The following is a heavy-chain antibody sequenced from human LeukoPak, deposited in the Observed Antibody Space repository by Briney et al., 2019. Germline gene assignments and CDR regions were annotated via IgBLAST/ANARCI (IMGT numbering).Heavy chain of an antibody. CDR1: GGTFSSYA. J-gene: IGHJ5*02. D-gene: IGHD1-7*01. V-gene: IGHV1-69*05. Sequence: GASVKVSCKASGGTFSSYAISWVRQAPGQGLEWMGGIIPIFGTANYAQKFQGRVTITTDESTSTAYMELSRLRSDDTAVYYCARDLEHNWNYYWFDPWGQGTLVTVSS. CDR3: ARDLEHNWNYYWFDP. CDR2: IIPIFGTA.